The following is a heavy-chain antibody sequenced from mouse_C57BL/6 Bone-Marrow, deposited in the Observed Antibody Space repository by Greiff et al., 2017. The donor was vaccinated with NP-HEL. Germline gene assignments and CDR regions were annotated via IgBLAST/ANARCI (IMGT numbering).Heavy chain of an antibody. V-gene: IGHV1-50*01. CDR2: IDPSDSYT. J-gene: IGHJ2*01. CDR3: ARLGPYDYDKGYYFDY. CDR1: GYTFTSYW. Sequence: QVQLQQPGAELVKPGASVKLSCKASGYTFTSYWMQWVKQRPGQGLEWIGEIDPSDSYTNYNQKFKGKATLTVDTSSSTAYMQLSSLTSEDSAVYYCARLGPYDYDKGYYFDYWGQGTTLTVSS. D-gene: IGHD2-4*01.